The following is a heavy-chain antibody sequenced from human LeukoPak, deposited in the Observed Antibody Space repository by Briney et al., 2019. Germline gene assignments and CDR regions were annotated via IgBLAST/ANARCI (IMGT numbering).Heavy chain of an antibody. J-gene: IGHJ5*02. CDR2: NYYSGST. CDR3: ARHALNIRYCSSTSCYDGGFGGNWFDP. CDR1: GGSISSSSYY. D-gene: IGHD2-2*01. Sequence: SETLSLTCTVSGGSISSSSYYWGWIRQPQGKGLGWIGSNYYSGSTYYNPSLKRRVIISVDTSKNPFTLKLSSVTAADTAVYYCARHALNIRYCSSTSCYDGGFGGNWFDPWGQGTLVTVSS. V-gene: IGHV4-39*01.